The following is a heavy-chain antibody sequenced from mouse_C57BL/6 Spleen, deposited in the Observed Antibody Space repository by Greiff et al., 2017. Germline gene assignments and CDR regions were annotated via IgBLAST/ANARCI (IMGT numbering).Heavy chain of an antibody. J-gene: IGHJ4*01. Sequence: EVMLVESGGGLVQPGGSMKLSCVASGFTFSNYWMNWVRQSPEKGLEWVAQIRLKSDNYATHYAESVKGRFTISRDDSKSSVYLQMNNLRAEDTGIYYCTGSLNYGAMDYWGQGTSVTVSS. D-gene: IGHD1-1*01. V-gene: IGHV6-3*01. CDR1: GFTFSNYW. CDR2: IRLKSDNYAT. CDR3: TGSLNYGAMDY.